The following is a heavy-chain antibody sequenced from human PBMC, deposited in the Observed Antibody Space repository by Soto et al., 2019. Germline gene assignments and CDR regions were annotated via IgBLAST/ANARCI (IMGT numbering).Heavy chain of an antibody. V-gene: IGHV4-59*08. CDR3: ARHALGLDS. CDR1: GGSISSYY. J-gene: IGHJ4*02. Sequence: SETLSLTCTVSGGSISSYYWSWIRQPPGKGLEWIGYIYYSGSTHYNPSLRSRVTISIDTSRTQFSLTLTSVTAADTAVYYCARHALGLDSWGQGTLVTVSS. CDR2: IYYSGST. D-gene: IGHD1-26*01.